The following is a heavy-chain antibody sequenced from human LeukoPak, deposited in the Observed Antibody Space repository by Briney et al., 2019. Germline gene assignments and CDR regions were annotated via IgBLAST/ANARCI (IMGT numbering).Heavy chain of an antibody. Sequence: AASVKVSCKASGYTFTSYYMHWVRQAPGQGLEWMGIINPSGGSTSYAQKFQGRVTMTGDMSTSTVYMELSSLRSEDTAVYYCARSTHYYDSSGYFDYWGQGTLVTVSS. V-gene: IGHV1-46*01. CDR1: GYTFTSYY. J-gene: IGHJ4*02. D-gene: IGHD3-22*01. CDR2: INPSGGST. CDR3: ARSTHYYDSSGYFDY.